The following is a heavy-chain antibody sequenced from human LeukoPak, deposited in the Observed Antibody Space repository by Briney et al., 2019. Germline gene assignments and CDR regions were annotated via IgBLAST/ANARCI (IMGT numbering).Heavy chain of an antibody. CDR2: IKQDGSEK. V-gene: IGHV3-7*01. CDR3: ARGRRIAARPRAYYFDY. Sequence: GGSLRLSCAASGFTFSSYWMSWVRQAPGKGLEWVANIKQDGSEKYYVDSVKGRFTISRDNAKNSLYLQMNSLRAEDTAVYYCARGRRIAARPRAYYFDYWGQGTLVTVSS. J-gene: IGHJ4*02. CDR1: GFTFSSYW. D-gene: IGHD6-6*01.